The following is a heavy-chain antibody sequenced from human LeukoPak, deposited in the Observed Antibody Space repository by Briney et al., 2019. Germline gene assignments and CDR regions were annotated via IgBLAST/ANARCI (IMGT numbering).Heavy chain of an antibody. J-gene: IGHJ4*02. CDR1: GFTFGDYA. CDR3: TRDRGDFDSSGSDY. D-gene: IGHD3-22*01. V-gene: IGHV3-49*05. Sequence: KTVGSLRLSSTASGFTFGDYAMSWFRKAPGKGLEWVVFIRSKAYGGTTEYAASVKGRFTISRDDSKSIAYLQMNSLKTEDTAVYYCTRDRGDFDSSGSDYWGQGTLVTVSS. CDR2: IRSKAYGGTT.